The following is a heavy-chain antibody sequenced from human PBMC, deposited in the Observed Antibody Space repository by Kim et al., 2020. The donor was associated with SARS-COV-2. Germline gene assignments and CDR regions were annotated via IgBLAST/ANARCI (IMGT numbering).Heavy chain of an antibody. CDR2: ISSSRSYI. D-gene: IGHD3-9*01. CDR3: ARDRTVDHLDYYYYYGMDV. CDR1: GFTFSSYS. V-gene: IGHV3-21*01. J-gene: IGHJ6*02. Sequence: GGSLRLSCAASGFTFSSYSMNWVRQAPGKGLEWVSSISSSRSYIYYADSVKGRFTISRDNAKNALYLQMNSLRAEDTAVYYCARDRTVDHLDYYYYYGMDVWGQGTTVTASS.